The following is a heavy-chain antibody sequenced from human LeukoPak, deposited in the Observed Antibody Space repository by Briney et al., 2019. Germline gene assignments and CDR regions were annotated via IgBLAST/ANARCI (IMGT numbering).Heavy chain of an antibody. V-gene: IGHV1-18*01. CDR2: ISAYNGNT. D-gene: IGHD2-2*01. CDR1: GYTFTSYG. CDR3: ARGVCSSTSCYEDY. Sequence: SVKVSFKASGYTFTSYGISWVRQAPGQGLVWMGWISAYNGNTNYAQKLQGRVTMTTDTSTSTAYMELRSLRSDDTAVYYCARGVCSSTSCYEDYWGQGTLVTVSS. J-gene: IGHJ4*02.